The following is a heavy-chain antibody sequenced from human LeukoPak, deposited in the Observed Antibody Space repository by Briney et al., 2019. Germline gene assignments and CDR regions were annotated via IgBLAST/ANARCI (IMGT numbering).Heavy chain of an antibody. D-gene: IGHD3-22*01. CDR3: ARESDSSGYYDY. J-gene: IGHJ4*02. V-gene: IGHV3-11*06. CDR1: GFSFSDFY. Sequence: GGSLRLSCAASGFSFSDFYMSWIRQAPGKGLEWVSYISSSSTYTNSADSVRGRFTISRDNAKNSLYLQMNSLRVEDTAVYYCARESDSSGYYDYWGQGTLVTVSS. CDR2: ISSSSTYT.